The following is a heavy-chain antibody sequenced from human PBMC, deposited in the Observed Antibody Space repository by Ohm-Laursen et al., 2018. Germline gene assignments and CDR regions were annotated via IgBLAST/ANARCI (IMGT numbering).Heavy chain of an antibody. D-gene: IGHD1-26*01. CDR1: GFTFSDYY. Sequence: SLRLSCSASGFTFSDYYTTWIRQAPGKGLEWVSCISSGGDTIYYADSVKGRFTISRDNAKNSLYLQMNSLRAEDTAVYYCARERGYYFDYWGQGTLVTVSS. V-gene: IGHV3-11*01. CDR3: ARERGYYFDY. J-gene: IGHJ4*02. CDR2: ISSGGDTI.